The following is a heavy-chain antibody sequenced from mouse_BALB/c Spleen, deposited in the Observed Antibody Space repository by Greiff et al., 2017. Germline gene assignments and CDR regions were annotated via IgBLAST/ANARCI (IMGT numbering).Heavy chain of an antibody. CDR3: ARKYGGWYFDV. J-gene: IGHJ1*01. D-gene: IGHD2-10*02. CDR1: GYSITSDYA. V-gene: IGHV3-2*02. Sequence: EVKLMESGPGLVKPSQSLSLTCTVTGYSITSDYAWNWIRQFPGNKLEWMGYISYSGSTSYNPSLKSRISITRDTSKNQFFLQLNSVTTEDTATYYCARKYGGWYFDVWGAGTTVTVSS. CDR2: ISYSGST.